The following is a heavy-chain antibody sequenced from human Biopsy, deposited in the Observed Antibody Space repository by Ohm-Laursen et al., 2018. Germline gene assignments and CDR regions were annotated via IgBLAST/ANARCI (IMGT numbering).Heavy chain of an antibody. CDR1: GGSIGSFF. CDR3: ARVGAGAPSIDYFDY. CDR2: IYYSGST. Sequence: PGTLSLTCTVSGGSIGSFFWSWIRQPPGKGLEWIGYIYYSGSTNYNPSLRSRVTISVDRSKNQFSLELSSVTAADTAVYYCARVGAGAPSIDYFDYWGQGALVTASS. J-gene: IGHJ4*02. D-gene: IGHD1-26*01. V-gene: IGHV4-59*01.